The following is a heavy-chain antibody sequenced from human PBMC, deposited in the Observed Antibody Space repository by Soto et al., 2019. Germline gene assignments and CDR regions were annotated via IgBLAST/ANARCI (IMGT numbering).Heavy chain of an antibody. D-gene: IGHD3-16*01. CDR2: ISYDVNYI. V-gene: IGHV3-30*18. Sequence: GGSLRLSCEASGFAFSSYAMHWVRQAPGKGLEWVGVISYDVNYIYYADSVKGRFTISRDNSKNTLYVQVNSLRPEDTAVYYCAKGILSATIGPYAREVWGKGTTVSVSS. CDR3: AKGILSATIGPYAREV. CDR1: GFAFSSYA. J-gene: IGHJ6*04.